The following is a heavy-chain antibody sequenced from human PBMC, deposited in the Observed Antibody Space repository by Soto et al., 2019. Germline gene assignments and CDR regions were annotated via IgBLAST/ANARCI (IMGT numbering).Heavy chain of an antibody. J-gene: IGHJ4*02. D-gene: IGHD5-18*01. Sequence: QVQLVQSGAEVKKPGASVKVSCKASGYAFTSYDINWVRQATGQGLEWMGWMNPNSGNTGYAQKXQGRVTXTRNTXXXXXXXXLSSXRSXXXXVXYCAREKSYGYADYWGQGTLVTV. CDR3: AREKSYGYADY. CDR1: GYAFTSYD. V-gene: IGHV1-8*01. CDR2: MNPNSGNT.